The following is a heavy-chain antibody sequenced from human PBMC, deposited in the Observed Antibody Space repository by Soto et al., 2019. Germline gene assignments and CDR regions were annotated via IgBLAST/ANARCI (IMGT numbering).Heavy chain of an antibody. CDR1: GFSFSDYF. J-gene: IGHJ6*02. V-gene: IGHV1-46*01. D-gene: IGHD2-21*01. CDR3: ARERFQVISDGMDV. Sequence: ASVKVSCKASGFSFSDYFMHWVRQAPGQGLEWMGIINPSGDSRNYAQKFQGRVTITRDTSTSTVYLELSSLRFDDAAVYFCARERFQVISDGMDVWGQGTTVTVS. CDR2: INPSGDSR.